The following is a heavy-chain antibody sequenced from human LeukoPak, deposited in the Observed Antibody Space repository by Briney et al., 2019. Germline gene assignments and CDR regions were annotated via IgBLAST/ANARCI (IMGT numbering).Heavy chain of an antibody. CDR1: GGSISSSRFY. Sequence: SETLSLTCIVSGGSISSSRFYWGWIRQPPGKGLEWIGTIYYSGSTYYNPSLKSRVTVSADTSKNQFSLNLSSVTAADTGVYYCARHVSSDLRIVVVTSDWYFDRWGRGTLVTVSS. CDR2: IYYSGST. D-gene: IGHD2-21*02. J-gene: IGHJ2*01. V-gene: IGHV4-39*01. CDR3: ARHVSSDLRIVVVTSDWYFDR.